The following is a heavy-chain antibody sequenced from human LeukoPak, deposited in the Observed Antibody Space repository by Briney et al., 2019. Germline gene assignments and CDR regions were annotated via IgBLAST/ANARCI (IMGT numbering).Heavy chain of an antibody. D-gene: IGHD1-14*01. Sequence: GGSLRLSCAASGFSLSNYGMHWVRQAPGKGLEWVAALLYDGNTKHYADPVKGRFTISRDISKNTFYLQMNSLTAEDTAVYYCARDHRPEIQYYYMDVWGKGTTVAVSS. CDR1: GFSLSNYG. CDR2: LLYDGNTK. CDR3: ARDHRPEIQYYYMDV. V-gene: IGHV3-33*01. J-gene: IGHJ6*03.